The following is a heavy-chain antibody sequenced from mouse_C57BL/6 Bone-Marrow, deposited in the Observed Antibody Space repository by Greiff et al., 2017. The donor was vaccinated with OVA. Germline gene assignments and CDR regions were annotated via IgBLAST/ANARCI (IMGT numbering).Heavy chain of an antibody. J-gene: IGHJ1*03. CDR1: EYEFPSHD. CDR3: ARQRSGGYWYFDV. Sequence: DVKLVESGGGLVQPGESLKLSCESNEYEFPSHDMSWVRKTPEKRLELVAAINSDGGSTYYPDTMERRFIISRDNTKKTLYLQMSSLRSEDTALYYCARQRSGGYWYFDVWGTGTTVTVSS. D-gene: IGHD4-1*01. V-gene: IGHV5-2*01. CDR2: INSDGGST.